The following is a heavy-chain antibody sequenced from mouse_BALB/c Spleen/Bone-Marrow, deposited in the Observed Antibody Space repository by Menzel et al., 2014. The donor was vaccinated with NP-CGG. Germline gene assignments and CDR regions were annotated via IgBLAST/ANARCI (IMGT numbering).Heavy chain of an antibody. D-gene: IGHD1-1*01. CDR1: GFTFSSYG. Sequence: EVHLVESGGDLVKPGGSLKLSCAASGFTFSSYGMSWVRQTPDKGLEWVATISSGGTYTFYPDSVKGRFTISRDNAKNTLYLQMSSLKSEDTAMYYCIRQGSDGYDSREDWYFDVWGAGTTVTVSS. J-gene: IGHJ1*01. CDR3: IRQGSDGYDSREDWYFDV. CDR2: ISSGGTYT. V-gene: IGHV5-6*01.